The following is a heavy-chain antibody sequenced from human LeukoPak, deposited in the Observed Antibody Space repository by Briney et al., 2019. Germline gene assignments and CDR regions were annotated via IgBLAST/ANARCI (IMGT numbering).Heavy chain of an antibody. Sequence: GGSLRLSCAASGFTFSSYSMNWVRQAPGKGLEWVSSISSSSSYIYYADSVKGRFTISRDNAKNSLYLQMSSLRAEDTAVYYCARDLGPAAIALNDYWGQGTLVTVSS. D-gene: IGHD2-2*01. J-gene: IGHJ4*02. CDR1: GFTFSSYS. CDR2: ISSSSSYI. V-gene: IGHV3-21*01. CDR3: ARDLGPAAIALNDY.